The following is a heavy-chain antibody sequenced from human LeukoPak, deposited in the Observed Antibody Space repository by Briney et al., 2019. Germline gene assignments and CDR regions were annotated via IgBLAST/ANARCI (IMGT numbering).Heavy chain of an antibody. CDR3: ATVIVVVGGNWFDP. V-gene: IGHV1-24*01. CDR1: GYTLTELS. D-gene: IGHD1-26*01. Sequence: ASVKLSCKVSGYTLTELSMHWVRQAPGKGLEWMGGFDPEDGETIYAQKFQGRVTMTEDTSTDTAYMELSSLRSEDTAVYHCATVIVVVGGNWFDPWGQGTLVTVSS. J-gene: IGHJ5*02. CDR2: FDPEDGET.